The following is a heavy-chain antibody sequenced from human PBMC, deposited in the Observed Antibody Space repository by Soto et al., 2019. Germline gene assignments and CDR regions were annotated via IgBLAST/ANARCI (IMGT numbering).Heavy chain of an antibody. CDR2: ISYDGSNK. D-gene: IGHD2-8*01. CDR3: ASGYGVRWAFDY. CDR1: GFTFSSYA. V-gene: IGHV3-30-3*01. Sequence: QVQLVESGGGVVQPGRSLRLSCAASGFTFSSYAMHWVRQAPGKGLEWVAVISYDGSNKYYADSVKGRFTISRDNSKNTLYLQMNSLRAEDTAVYYCASGYGVRWAFDYWGQGTLVTVSS. J-gene: IGHJ4*02.